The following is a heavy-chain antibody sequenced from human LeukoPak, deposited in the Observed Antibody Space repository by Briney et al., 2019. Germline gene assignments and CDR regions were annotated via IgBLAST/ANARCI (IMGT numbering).Heavy chain of an antibody. CDR3: ARDREQQLVRFYNAFDI. CDR1: GGSFSGYY. D-gene: IGHD6-13*01. Sequence: SETLSLTCAVYGGSFSGYYWSWIRQPPGKGLEWIGEINHSGSTNYNPSLKSRVTISVDTPKTQCSLKLSSVTAADTAVYYCARDREQQLVRFYNAFDIWGQGTMVTVSS. CDR2: INHSGST. V-gene: IGHV4-34*01. J-gene: IGHJ3*02.